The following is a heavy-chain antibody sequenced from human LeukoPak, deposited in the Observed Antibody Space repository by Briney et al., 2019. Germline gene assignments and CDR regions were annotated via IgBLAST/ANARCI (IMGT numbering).Heavy chain of an antibody. Sequence: TSETLSLTCVVSGGSISSSNWWSWVRQPPGKGLEWIGEIYHSGSTNYNPSLKSRVTISVDKSKNQFSLKLSSVTAADTAVYYCARVGPADYDYVWGSYRSSYFDYWGQGTLVTVSS. D-gene: IGHD3-16*02. J-gene: IGHJ4*02. CDR1: GGSISSSNW. V-gene: IGHV4-4*02. CDR3: ARVGPADYDYVWGSYRSSYFDY. CDR2: IYHSGST.